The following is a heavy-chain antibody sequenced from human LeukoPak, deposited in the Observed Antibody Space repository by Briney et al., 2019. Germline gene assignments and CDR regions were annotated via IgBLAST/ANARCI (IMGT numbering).Heavy chain of an antibody. Sequence: GGSLRLSCAASGFTLSNYGMNWVRQATGKGLEWVSSISSSSNYIYYADSVKGRFTISRDNAKNSLYLQMNSPTVEDTAVYYCARDSSSWSYGMDVWGQGTTVTVSS. D-gene: IGHD6-13*01. V-gene: IGHV3-21*01. J-gene: IGHJ6*02. CDR1: GFTLSNYG. CDR3: ARDSSSWSYGMDV. CDR2: ISSSSNYI.